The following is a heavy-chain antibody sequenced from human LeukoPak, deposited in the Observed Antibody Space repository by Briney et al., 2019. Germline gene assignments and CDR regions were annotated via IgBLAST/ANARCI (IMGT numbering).Heavy chain of an antibody. CDR2: IYYSGST. V-gene: IGHV4-39*01. CDR1: GGSISSSSYY. CDR3: ASPRAGNYDILTGYYNMDFDY. D-gene: IGHD3-9*01. J-gene: IGHJ4*02. Sequence: SETLFLTCTVSGGSISSSSYYWGWIRQPPGKGLEWIGSIYYSGSTYYNPSLKSRVTISVDTSKNQFSLKLSSVTAADTAVYYCASPRAGNYDILTGYYNMDFDYWGQGTLVTVSS.